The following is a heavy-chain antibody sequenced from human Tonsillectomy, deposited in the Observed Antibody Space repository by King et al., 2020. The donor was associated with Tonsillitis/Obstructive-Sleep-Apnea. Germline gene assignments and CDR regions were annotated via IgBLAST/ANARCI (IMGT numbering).Heavy chain of an antibody. J-gene: IGHJ3*02. CDR2: ISSSSTAI. CDR1: GFTFSDFS. CDR3: ARDLGYAFDI. Sequence: VQLVESGGGLVQPGGSLRLSCAVSGFTFSDFSVNWVRQAPGKGLEWVSYISSSSTAIYYVESVKGRFTISRDNAKNSLYLQMNSLRDEDTAVYYCARDLGYAFDIWGQGTMVTVSS. V-gene: IGHV3-48*02.